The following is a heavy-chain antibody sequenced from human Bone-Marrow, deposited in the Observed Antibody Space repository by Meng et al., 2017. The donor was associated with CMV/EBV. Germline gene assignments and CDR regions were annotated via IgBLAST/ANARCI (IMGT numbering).Heavy chain of an antibody. CDR2: IKQDGSEK. J-gene: IGHJ3*02. V-gene: IGHV3-7*01. CDR1: GFTFSSYW. Sequence: GESLKISCAASGFTFSSYWMSWVRQAPGKGLEWVANIKQDGSEKYYADSVKGRFTISRDNAKNSLYLQMNSLRAEDTAVYYCARDGGLPDAFDIWGQGTMVTVSS. D-gene: IGHD3-3*01. CDR3: ARDGGLPDAFDI.